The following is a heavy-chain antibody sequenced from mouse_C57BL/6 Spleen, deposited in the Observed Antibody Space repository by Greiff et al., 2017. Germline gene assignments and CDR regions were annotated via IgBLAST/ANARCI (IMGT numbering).Heavy chain of an antibody. CDR3: ARAPPHYYGSSGGFDY. CDR2: IFPGSGST. CDR1: GYTFTSHW. V-gene: IGHV1-56*01. D-gene: IGHD1-1*01. J-gene: IGHJ2*01. Sequence: VQLQQSGPELVRPGASVKISCKAPGYTFTSHWMQWVRQRPGQGLEWIGEIFPGSGSTYYNEKFKGKATLTVDTSSSTAYMQLSSLTSEDSAVYFCARAPPHYYGSSGGFDYWGQGTTLTVSS.